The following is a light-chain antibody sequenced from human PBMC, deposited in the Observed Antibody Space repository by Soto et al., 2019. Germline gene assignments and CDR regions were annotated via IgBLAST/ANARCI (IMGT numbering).Light chain of an antibody. CDR2: DVS. Sequence: QSALTQPASVSGSPGQSITISCTGTSSDVGGYNFVSWYQHHPGKAPKLIIHDVSSRPSGVSTRFSASKSGNTASLTISGLQAEDEADYYCSSYATSRTHVACGGGTKLTVL. CDR3: SSYATSRTHVA. J-gene: IGLJ2*01. V-gene: IGLV2-14*01. CDR1: SSDVGGYNF.